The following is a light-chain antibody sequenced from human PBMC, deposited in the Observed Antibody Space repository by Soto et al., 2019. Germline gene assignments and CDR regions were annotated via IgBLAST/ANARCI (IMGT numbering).Light chain of an antibody. CDR3: SSYTSSSTQV. V-gene: IGLV2-14*01. J-gene: IGLJ1*01. CDR1: SSDVGGYNY. Sequence: QSALTQPASASWSPGQSITISCTGTSSDVGGYNYVSWYQQHPGKAPKLMIYEVSNRPSGVSNRFSGSKSGNTASLTISGLQAEDETDYYCSSYTSSSTQVFGTGTKVTLL. CDR2: EVS.